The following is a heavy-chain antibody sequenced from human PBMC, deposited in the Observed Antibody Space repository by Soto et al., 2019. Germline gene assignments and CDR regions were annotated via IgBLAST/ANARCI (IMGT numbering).Heavy chain of an antibody. CDR1: GGAISGYY. CDR2: IYSSGST. CDR3: ARGQRFSDWFDP. V-gene: IGHV4-4*07. Sequence: SETLSLTCTVTGGAISGYYWTWIRQSAGGGLEWIGRIYSSGSTNYNPSLKSRVTISLDTSMNHFSLRLSSVTAADTAVYYCARGQRFSDWFDPWGQGTLVTIAS. J-gene: IGHJ5*02. D-gene: IGHD3-3*01.